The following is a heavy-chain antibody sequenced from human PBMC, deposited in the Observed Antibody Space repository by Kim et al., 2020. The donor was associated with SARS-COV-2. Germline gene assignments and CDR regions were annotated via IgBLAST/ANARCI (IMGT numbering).Heavy chain of an antibody. D-gene: IGHD1-20*01. J-gene: IGHJ6*02. Sequence: KSRVTISVDTSKNQFSLKLSSVTAADTAVYYCARHYNWNDYYYYYYGMDVWGQGTTVTVSS. CDR3: ARHYNWNDYYYYYYGMDV. V-gene: IGHV4-39*01.